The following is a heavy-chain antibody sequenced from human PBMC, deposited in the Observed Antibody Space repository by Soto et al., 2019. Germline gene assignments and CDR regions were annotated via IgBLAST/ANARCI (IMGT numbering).Heavy chain of an antibody. J-gene: IGHJ6*02. V-gene: IGHV1-69*14. Sequence: QVQLVQSGAEVKKPGSSVKVSCKASRGTFSSYAISWVRQAPGQGLEWMGGIIAIFGTANYAEKFQGRVTIHADKSPRTAYMELSSLRSEDTAVYYCARAHQHRGYSYGWMEVWGQGTTVTVSS. D-gene: IGHD5-18*01. CDR3: ARAHQHRGYSYGWMEV. CDR2: IIAIFGTA. CDR1: RGTFSSYA.